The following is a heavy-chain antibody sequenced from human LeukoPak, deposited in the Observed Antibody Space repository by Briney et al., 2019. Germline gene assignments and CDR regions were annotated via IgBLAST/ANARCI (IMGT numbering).Heavy chain of an antibody. V-gene: IGHV1-2*02. CDR3: ARVLGLVPAAGSYFYYGMDV. CDR2: INPNSGDT. D-gene: IGHD2-2*01. CDR1: GYTFTGYY. Sequence: ASVKVSCKASGYTFTGYYVHWVRQAPGQGLEWMGWINPNSGDTNYAQKFQGRVTMTRDTSISTAYMELSRLTSDDTAVYYCARVLGLVPAAGSYFYYGMDVWGQGITVTVSS. J-gene: IGHJ6*02.